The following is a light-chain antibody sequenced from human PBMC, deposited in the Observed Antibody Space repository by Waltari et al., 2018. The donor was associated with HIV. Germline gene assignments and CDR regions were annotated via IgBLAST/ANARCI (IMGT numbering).Light chain of an antibody. V-gene: IGKV1-9*01. J-gene: IGKJ2*01. CDR1: QDISTY. Sequence: DIQLTQSPSFLSASVGDRVTITCRASQDISTYLAWYQQKSGATPNLLTFSASTLQTGAPSRFSGSGSGTEFTLTLSSLQPEDFATYYCQQVNSYPFTFGQGTTLEIK. CDR3: QQVNSYPFT. CDR2: SAS.